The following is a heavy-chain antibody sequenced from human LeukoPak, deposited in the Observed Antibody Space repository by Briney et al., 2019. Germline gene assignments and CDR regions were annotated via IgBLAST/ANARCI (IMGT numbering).Heavy chain of an antibody. D-gene: IGHD2-2*01. CDR1: GFTFSHYW. CDR3: AKDRHPMPSRGMDV. J-gene: IGHJ6*02. Sequence: EGSLRLSCAASGFTFSHYWMHWVRQGPGKGLLWVSRIKSDGSDPSYADSVKGRFTISRDNAKSTLYLQMNSLRAEDTAVYYCAKDRHPMPSRGMDVWGQGTTVAVSS. CDR2: IKSDGSDP. V-gene: IGHV3-74*01.